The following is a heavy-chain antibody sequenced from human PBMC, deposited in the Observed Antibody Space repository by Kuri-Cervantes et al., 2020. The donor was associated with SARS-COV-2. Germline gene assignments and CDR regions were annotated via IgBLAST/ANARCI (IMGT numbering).Heavy chain of an antibody. CDR1: GFTFSSYG. D-gene: IGHD6-13*01. V-gene: IGHV3-30*02. CDR2: IRYDGNYK. J-gene: IGHJ6*03. Sequence: GESLKISCAASGFTFSSYGMHWVRQAPGKGLEWVAFIRYDGNYKTYADAVKGRFTISRDNSKNTLYLQMDNLRAEDRAVYYCAKDLIAAAGNDYFYMDVWGTGTTVTVSS. CDR3: AKDLIAAAGNDYFYMDV.